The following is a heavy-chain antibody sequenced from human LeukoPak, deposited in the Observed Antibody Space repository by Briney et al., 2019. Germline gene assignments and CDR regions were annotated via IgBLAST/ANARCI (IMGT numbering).Heavy chain of an antibody. D-gene: IGHD3-10*01. J-gene: IGHJ6*02. V-gene: IGHV1-2*02. Sequence: GSVKVSCKASGYTFTGYYMHWVRQAPGQGLEWMGWINYNSGGTNYAQKFQGRVTMTRDTSISTAYMELSRLRSDDTAVYYCASDRLWFGELLSVLGYYGMDVWGQGTTVTVSS. CDR2: INYNSGGT. CDR1: GYTFTGYY. CDR3: ASDRLWFGELLSVLGYYGMDV.